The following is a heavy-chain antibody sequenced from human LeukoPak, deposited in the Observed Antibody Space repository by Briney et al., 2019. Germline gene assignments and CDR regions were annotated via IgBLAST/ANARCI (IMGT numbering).Heavy chain of an antibody. CDR2: LYSDGNT. J-gene: IGHJ4*02. CDR3: ARGVEPLAANTLAY. D-gene: IGHD1-14*01. V-gene: IGHV3-53*01. CDR1: GFTVITND. Sequence: GGSLRLSCAASGFTVITNDMAWVRQAPGKGLEWVSVLYSDGNTKYADSVQGRFTISRDNSKNTLYLEMNSLSPDDTAVYYCARGVEPLAANTLAYWGQGTLVTVSS.